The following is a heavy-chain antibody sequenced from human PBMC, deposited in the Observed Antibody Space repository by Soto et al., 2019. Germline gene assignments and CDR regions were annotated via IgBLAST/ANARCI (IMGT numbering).Heavy chain of an antibody. V-gene: IGHV3-23*01. D-gene: IGHD3-10*01. CDR3: AKDLGGSGPSDAFDI. J-gene: IGHJ3*02. Sequence: GGSLRLSCAASGFTFSSYAMSWVRQAPGKGLEWVSAISGSGGSTYYADSVKGRFTISRDNSKNTLYLQMNSLRAEDTAVYYWAKDLGGSGPSDAFDIWVQGTWVTVSS. CDR1: GFTFSSYA. CDR2: ISGSGGST.